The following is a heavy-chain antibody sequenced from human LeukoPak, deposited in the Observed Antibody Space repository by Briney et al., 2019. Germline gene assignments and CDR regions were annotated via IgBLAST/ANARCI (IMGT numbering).Heavy chain of an antibody. D-gene: IGHD6-19*01. CDR1: GFTFSSSA. V-gene: IGHV3-23*01. Sequence: PGGSLRLSCAASGFTFSSSAMSWVRQAPGKGLEWVSAISNNGGYTYYADSVQGRFTISRDNSKNTLYLQMNSLRAEDTAVYYCARAPAVAGIGDYWGQGTLVTVSS. CDR3: ARAPAVAGIGDY. J-gene: IGHJ4*02. CDR2: ISNNGGYT.